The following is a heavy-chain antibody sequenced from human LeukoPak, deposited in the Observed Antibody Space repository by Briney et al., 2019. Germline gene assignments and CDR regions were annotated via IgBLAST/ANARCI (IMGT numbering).Heavy chain of an antibody. V-gene: IGHV6-1*01. D-gene: IGHD3-10*01. CDR3: ASGGFKRHFDY. J-gene: IGHJ4*02. Sequence: SQTLSLTCAISGARVSSNSAGWSWIRQSPSRGLEWLGRTFYRSKWYNDYAISVKSRITINPDTAKNQFSLQLNSVTPEDTALYYCASGGFKRHFDYWGQGTLVTVSS. CDR1: GARVSSNSAG. CDR2: TFYRSKWYN.